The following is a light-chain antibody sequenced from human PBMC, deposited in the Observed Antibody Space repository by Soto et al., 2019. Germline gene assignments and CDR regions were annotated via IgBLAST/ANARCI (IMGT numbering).Light chain of an antibody. V-gene: IGLV1-40*01. Sequence: QSALTQPPSVSGATGQRVTISCTGNSSNLGAGYDVHWYQQLPGTAPKLVIYGNRNRPSGVPERFSGSKSGTSASLAITWLQSEDEADYYCQAYDYSMTASVFGGGTKLTVL. J-gene: IGLJ3*02. CDR2: GNR. CDR1: SSNLGAGYD. CDR3: QAYDYSMTASV.